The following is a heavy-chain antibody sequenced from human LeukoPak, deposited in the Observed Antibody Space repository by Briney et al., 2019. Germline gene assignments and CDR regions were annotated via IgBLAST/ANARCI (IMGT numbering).Heavy chain of an antibody. CDR3: ATRRFLEWSFDY. V-gene: IGHV1-24*01. Sequence: ASVKVSCKVSGYTLTELSMHWVRRAPGKGLEWMGGFDPEDGETIYAQKFQGRVTMTEDTSTDTAYMELSSLRSEDTAVYYCATRRFLEWSFDYWGQGTLVTVSS. CDR1: GYTLTELS. J-gene: IGHJ4*02. CDR2: FDPEDGET. D-gene: IGHD3-3*01.